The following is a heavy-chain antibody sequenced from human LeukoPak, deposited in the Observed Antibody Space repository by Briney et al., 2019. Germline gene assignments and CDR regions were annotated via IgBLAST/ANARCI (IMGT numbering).Heavy chain of an antibody. D-gene: IGHD5-12*01. V-gene: IGHV3-48*03. J-gene: IGHJ5*02. Sequence: PGGSLRLSCTASGFTFSSYGMNWVRQAPGKGLEWVSYIRSSGGTIYYADSVKGRFTVFRDNAKRTLYLQMNSLRAEHTAVYYCAGLSYDERFDPWGQGTLVTVSS. CDR3: AGLSYDERFDP. CDR2: IRSSGGTI. CDR1: GFTFSSYG.